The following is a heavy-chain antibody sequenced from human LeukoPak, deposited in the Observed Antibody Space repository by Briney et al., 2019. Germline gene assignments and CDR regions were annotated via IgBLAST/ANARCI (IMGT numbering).Heavy chain of an antibody. V-gene: IGHV3-30-3*01. CDR1: GFTFSSCA. D-gene: IGHD1-26*01. J-gene: IGHJ4*02. CDR3: ARDRESGTIKTHYFDY. CDR2: ISYDGSNK. Sequence: PGGSLRLCCAASGFTFSSCAMHWVGQAPGQGLEWVAFISYDGSNKYYADSVKGRFTISRDNSKNTLYLQMNSLRAEDTAVYYCARDRESGTIKTHYFDYWGQGTLVTVSS.